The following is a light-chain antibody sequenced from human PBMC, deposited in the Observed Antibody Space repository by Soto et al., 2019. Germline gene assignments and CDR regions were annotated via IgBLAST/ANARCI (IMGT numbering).Light chain of an antibody. Sequence: EIVLTQSPGTLSLSPGERATLSCRASQSVSNNYLAWYQQKPGQAPRLLIYGASNRATGIPDRFSGSGSGTDFTLTISRLEPEDVAVYYCQQYGSSPLITFGQGTRLEIK. CDR2: GAS. V-gene: IGKV3-20*01. CDR1: QSVSNNY. J-gene: IGKJ5*01. CDR3: QQYGSSPLIT.